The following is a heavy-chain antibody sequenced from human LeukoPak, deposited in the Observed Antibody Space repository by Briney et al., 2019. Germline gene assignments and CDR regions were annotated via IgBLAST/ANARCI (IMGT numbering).Heavy chain of an antibody. D-gene: IGHD3-22*01. CDR2: ISYGGSNK. Sequence: GGSPRLSCAASGLTFSSYAMHWVRQAPGKGLEWVAVISYGGSNKYYADSVKGRFTISRDNSKNTLYLQMNSLRAGDTAVYYCARGLADYYDSSGYRSGYFDYWGPGTLVTVSS. J-gene: IGHJ4*02. CDR1: GLTFSSYA. CDR3: ARGLADYYDSSGYRSGYFDY. V-gene: IGHV3-30-3*01.